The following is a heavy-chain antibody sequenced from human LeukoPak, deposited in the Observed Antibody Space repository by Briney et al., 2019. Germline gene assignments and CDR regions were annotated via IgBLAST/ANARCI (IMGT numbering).Heavy chain of an antibody. V-gene: IGHV4-4*07. J-gene: IGHJ4*02. Sequence: SETLSLTCTVSGGSISSYYWSWIRQPAGEGLEWIGRIYSSGNTNYNTSVRSRVTMSVDTSKNQFSLQMTSVTAADTAVYYCARAVAVAGTALDYWGQGTLVTVSS. CDR3: ARAVAVAGTALDY. D-gene: IGHD6-19*01. CDR2: IYSSGNT. CDR1: GGSISSYY.